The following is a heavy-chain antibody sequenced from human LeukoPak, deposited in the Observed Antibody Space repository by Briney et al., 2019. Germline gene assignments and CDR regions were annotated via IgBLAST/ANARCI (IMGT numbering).Heavy chain of an antibody. CDR2: ISWNSGSI. CDR3: AKELTYNDSSEGLDY. V-gene: IGHV3-9*01. Sequence: GRSLRLSCAASGFTFDDYAMHWVRQAPGKGLEWVSGISWNSGSIGYADSVKGRFTISRDNAKNSLYLQMNSLRAEDTALYYCAKELTYNDSSEGLDYWGQGTLVTVSS. CDR1: GFTFDDYA. D-gene: IGHD3-22*01. J-gene: IGHJ4*02.